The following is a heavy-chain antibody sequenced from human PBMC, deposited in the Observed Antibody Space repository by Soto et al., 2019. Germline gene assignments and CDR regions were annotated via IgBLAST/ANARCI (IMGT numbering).Heavy chain of an antibody. CDR2: LSDSGDSI. V-gene: IGHV3-23*01. D-gene: IGHD4-17*01. Sequence: GVPMRLSCTAAEVNISTYGRNWVSKNPGKGLEWVSGLSDSGDSIYYADSVKGRFTIYRDNSMNTLYLQMNSLRAEDTAVYYCARANYGGKPNYYYYALDVWGQGTAVTVSS. CDR3: ARANYGGKPNYYYYALDV. CDR1: EVNISTYG. J-gene: IGHJ6*02.